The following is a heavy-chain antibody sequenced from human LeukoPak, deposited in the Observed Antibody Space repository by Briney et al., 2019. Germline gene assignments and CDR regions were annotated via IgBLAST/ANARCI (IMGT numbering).Heavy chain of an antibody. V-gene: IGHV3-13*01. J-gene: IGHJ2*01. CDR3: AGLSSGWYLEDIRYFDL. D-gene: IGHD6-19*01. CDR1: GFTFSTYD. CDR2: IGTSGDT. Sequence: PGGSLKLSCAASGFTFSTYDMHWVRQATGKGLEWVSSIGTSGDTYYAGSVKGRFTISRENAKNSFYLQINSLRAGDTAVYYCAGLSSGWYLEDIRYFDLWGRGTLVTVSS.